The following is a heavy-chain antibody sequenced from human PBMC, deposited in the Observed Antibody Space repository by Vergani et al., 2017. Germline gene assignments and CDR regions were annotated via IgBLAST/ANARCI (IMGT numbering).Heavy chain of an antibody. J-gene: IGHJ4*02. V-gene: IGHV4-61*02. CDR3: ARDGVGFYGDYLVFFDY. D-gene: IGHD4-17*01. CDR2: IYTSGST. CDR1: GGSISSGSYY. Sequence: QVQLQQWGAGLLKPSETLSLTCTVSGGSISSGSYYWSWIRQPAGKGLEWIGRIYTSGSTNYNPSLKSRGTISVDTSKNQFSLKLSSVTAADTAVYYCARDGVGFYGDYLVFFDYWGQGTLVTVSS.